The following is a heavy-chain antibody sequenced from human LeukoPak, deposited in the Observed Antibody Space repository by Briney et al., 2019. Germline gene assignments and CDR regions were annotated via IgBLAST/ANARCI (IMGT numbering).Heavy chain of an antibody. D-gene: IGHD6-13*01. J-gene: IGHJ6*02. Sequence: SETLSLTCTVSGGSIRSYYWGWIRQPAGKGLEWIGHIFDSVSTNYNPSLNSRVTMSADTSKNQLSLKLSSVTAADTAVYYCARRYISTWVMDVWGQGTTVTVSS. CDR3: ARRYISTWVMDV. CDR2: IFDSVST. V-gene: IGHV4-4*07. CDR1: GGSIRSYY.